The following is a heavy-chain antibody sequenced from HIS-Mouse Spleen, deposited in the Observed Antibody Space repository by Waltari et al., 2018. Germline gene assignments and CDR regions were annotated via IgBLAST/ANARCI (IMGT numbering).Heavy chain of an antibody. J-gene: IGHJ2*01. Sequence: QVQLVESGGGVVHPGRSLILSCAASRFTFSSYSMHGVRQAPGKGLEWVAVISYDGSNKYYADSVKGRFTISRDNSKNTLYLQMNSLRAEDTAVYYCARDTVPHTLYFDLWGRGTLVTVSS. V-gene: IGHV3-30*04. CDR2: ISYDGSNK. CDR1: RFTFSSYS. D-gene: IGHD2-21*01. CDR3: ARDTVPHTLYFDL.